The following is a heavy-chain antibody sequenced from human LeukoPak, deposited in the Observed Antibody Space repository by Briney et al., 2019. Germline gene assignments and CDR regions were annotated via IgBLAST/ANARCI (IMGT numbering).Heavy chain of an antibody. Sequence: SETLSLTCAVSGYFISSGYYWGWIRPPPGKGLEWIGSIYYSGSTYYNPSLKSRVTISVDTSKNQFSLKLSSVTAADTAVYYCARVATTTNPPQRPFDYWGQGTLVTVSS. V-gene: IGHV4-38-2*01. CDR2: IYYSGST. CDR1: GYFISSGYY. J-gene: IGHJ4*02. CDR3: ARVATTTNPPQRPFDY. D-gene: IGHD5-12*01.